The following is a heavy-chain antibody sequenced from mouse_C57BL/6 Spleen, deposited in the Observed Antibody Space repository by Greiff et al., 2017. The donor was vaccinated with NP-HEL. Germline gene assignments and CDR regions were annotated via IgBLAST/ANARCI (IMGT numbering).Heavy chain of an antibody. CDR2: INPSSGYT. CDR1: GYTFTSYT. Sequence: QVQLQQSGAELARPGASVKMSCKASGYTFTSYTMHWVKQRPGQGLEWIGYINPSSGYTKYNQKFKDKATWTADKSSSTAYMQLSSLTSEDSAVYYCARPVVDSTEGFGVWGTGATVTVAS. V-gene: IGHV1-4*01. D-gene: IGHD1-1*01. J-gene: IGHJ1*03. CDR3: ARPVVDSTEGFGV.